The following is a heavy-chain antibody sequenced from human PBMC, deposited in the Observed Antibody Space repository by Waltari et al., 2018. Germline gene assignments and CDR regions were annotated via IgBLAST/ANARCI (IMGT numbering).Heavy chain of an antibody. CDR2: IYSGGST. V-gene: IGHV3-53*01. CDR3: ARNSGRRPTGLDY. CDR1: GFPVSSNY. J-gene: IGHJ4*02. Sequence: EVQLVESGGGLIQPGGSLRLSCAASGFPVSSNYMTWVRQAPGKGLEWVSVIYSGGSTYYADSVKGRFTISRDNSKNTLYLQMNSLRAEDTAVYYCARNSGRRPTGLDYWGQGTLVTVSS. D-gene: IGHD1-26*01.